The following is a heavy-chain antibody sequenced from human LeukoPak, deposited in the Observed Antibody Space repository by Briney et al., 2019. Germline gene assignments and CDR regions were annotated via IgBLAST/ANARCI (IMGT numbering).Heavy chain of an antibody. V-gene: IGHV3-21*01. CDR3: ARAENGDDTLILYYFDN. CDR2: ISSSSSYI. J-gene: IGHJ4*02. CDR1: GFTFSSYS. D-gene: IGHD4-17*01. Sequence: PGGSLRLSCAASGFTFSSYSMNWVRQAPGKGLEWVSSISSSSSYIYYADSVKGRFTISRDNAKNSLYLQMNSLRTEDTAVYYCARAENGDDTLILYYFDNWGQGTLVTVSS.